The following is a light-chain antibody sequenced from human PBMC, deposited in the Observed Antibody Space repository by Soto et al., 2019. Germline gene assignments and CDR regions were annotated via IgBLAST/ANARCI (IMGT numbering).Light chain of an antibody. CDR3: QPYGSSPQT. CDR1: QSVSSSY. V-gene: IGKV3-20*01. Sequence: EIVLTQSPGTLSLSPGERATLSCRASQSVSSSYLAWYQQKPGQAPRLLIYGASSRATGIPDRFSGSGSGTDFTLTISRLEPEDFAVFYCQPYGSSPQTFGQGTKLELK. J-gene: IGKJ2*01. CDR2: GAS.